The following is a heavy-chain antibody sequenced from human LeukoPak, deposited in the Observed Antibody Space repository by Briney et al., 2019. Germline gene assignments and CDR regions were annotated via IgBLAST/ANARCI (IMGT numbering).Heavy chain of an antibody. CDR1: GFTFSNYA. V-gene: IGHV3-23*01. CDR3: ARKGNAFDF. CDR2: IGGSGDTT. J-gene: IGHJ3*01. Sequence: GGSLRLSCAASGFTFSNYAMSWVRQAPGKGLGWVSAIGGSGDTTSYADSVKGRFTISRDNSKDTLYLQMDSLRAEDTAVYYCARKGNAFDFWGQGTMVTVSS. D-gene: IGHD3-10*01.